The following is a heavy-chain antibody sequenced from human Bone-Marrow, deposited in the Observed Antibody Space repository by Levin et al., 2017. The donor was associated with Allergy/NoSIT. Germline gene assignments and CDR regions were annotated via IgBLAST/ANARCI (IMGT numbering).Heavy chain of an antibody. CDR3: ARDVAVAGWDAFDI. J-gene: IGHJ3*02. D-gene: IGHD6-19*01. Sequence: GGSLRLSCAASGFTFSSYWMSWVRQAPGKGLEWVANIKQDGSEKYYVDSVKGRFTISRDNAKNSLYLQMNSLRAEDTAVYYCARDVAVAGWDAFDIWGQGTMVTVSS. CDR1: GFTFSSYW. CDR2: IKQDGSEK. V-gene: IGHV3-7*01.